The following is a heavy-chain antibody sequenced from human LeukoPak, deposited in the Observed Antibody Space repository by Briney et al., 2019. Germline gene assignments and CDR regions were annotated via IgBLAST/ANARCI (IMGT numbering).Heavy chain of an antibody. CDR1: GGSISSGDYY. V-gene: IGHV4-30-4*08. D-gene: IGHD6-13*01. CDR2: IYYSGST. Sequence: SQTLSLTCAVSGGSISSGDYYWSWIRQPPGKGLEWIGYIYYSGSTYYNPSLKSRVTISVDTSKNQFSLKLSSVIAADTAVYYCARVQSHSGYSSSWYYFDYWGQGTLVTVSS. J-gene: IGHJ4*02. CDR3: ARVQSHSGYSSSWYYFDY.